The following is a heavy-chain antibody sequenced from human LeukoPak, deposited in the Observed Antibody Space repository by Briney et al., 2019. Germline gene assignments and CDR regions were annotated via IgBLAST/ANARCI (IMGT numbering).Heavy chain of an antibody. CDR3: ARDTYYYGSGSYYDY. V-gene: IGHV4-4*07. CDR2: IYTSGST. J-gene: IGHJ4*02. D-gene: IGHD3-10*01. Sequence: SETLSLTCTVSGGSISSYYWSWIRQPAGKGLEWIGRIYTSGSTNYNPSLKSRVTMSVDTSKNQFSLKLNSVTAADPAVYYCARDTYYYGSGSYYDYWGQGTLVTVSS. CDR1: GGSISSYY.